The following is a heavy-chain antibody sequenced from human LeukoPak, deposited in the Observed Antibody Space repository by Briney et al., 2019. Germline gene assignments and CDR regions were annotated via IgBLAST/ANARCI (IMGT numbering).Heavy chain of an antibody. J-gene: IGHJ6*02. D-gene: IGHD6-13*01. CDR1: GYTFTSYG. CDR2: ISAYNGNT. CDR3: ARVSSNSSSWYWGFYYYYGMDV. Sequence: GASVKVSCKASGYTFTSYGISWVRQAPGQGLEWMGWISAYNGNTNYAQKLQGRVTMTTDTSTSTAYMELRSLRSDDTAVYYCARVSSNSSSWYWGFYYYYGMDVWGQGTTVTVSS. V-gene: IGHV1-18*01.